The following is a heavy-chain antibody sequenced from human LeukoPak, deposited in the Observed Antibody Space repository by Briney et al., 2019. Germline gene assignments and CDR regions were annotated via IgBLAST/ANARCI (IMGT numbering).Heavy chain of an antibody. D-gene: IGHD5-18*01. CDR1: GASITTYS. CDR3: ASHQVETAMVRP. CDR2: FSLGGSGTT. V-gene: IGHV4-59*08. J-gene: IGHJ4*02. Sequence: SETLSLTCIVSGASITTYSWNWLRQSPGKGLEWIGYFSLGGSGTTSYTSSLKSRVTISRDTSKNQLSLKLSSVTAADTAVYYCASHQVETAMVRPWGQGTLVTVSS.